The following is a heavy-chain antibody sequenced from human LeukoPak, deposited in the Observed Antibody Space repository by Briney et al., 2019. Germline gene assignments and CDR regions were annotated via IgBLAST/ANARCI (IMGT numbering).Heavy chain of an antibody. V-gene: IGHV1-46*01. Sequence: ASVKVSCKASGYTFTSYYMHWVRQAPGQGLEWMGIINPSGGSTSYAQKFQGGVTMTRDMSTSTVYMELSSLRSEDTAVYYCAREVVTAIQEDWFDPWGQGTLVTVSS. CDR1: GYTFTSYY. J-gene: IGHJ5*02. CDR2: INPSGGST. D-gene: IGHD2-21*02. CDR3: AREVVTAIQEDWFDP.